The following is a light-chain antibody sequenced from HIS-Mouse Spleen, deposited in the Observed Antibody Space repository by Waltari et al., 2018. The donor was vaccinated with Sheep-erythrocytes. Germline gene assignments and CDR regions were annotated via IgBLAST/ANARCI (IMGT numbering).Light chain of an antibody. CDR3: CSDAGSSNPWV. CDR1: SRHVVSYNL. CDR2: ECS. J-gene: IGLJ3*02. V-gene: IGLV2-23*01. Sequence: QSALTQTASVSGSPGQSITISCTGTSRHVVSYNLVSWYQQHPGKAPKHMIYECSKRPSGAGHRFSDSQACTTESLTICGLQTEAEADDSCCSDAGSSNPWVFGGGTKLTVL.